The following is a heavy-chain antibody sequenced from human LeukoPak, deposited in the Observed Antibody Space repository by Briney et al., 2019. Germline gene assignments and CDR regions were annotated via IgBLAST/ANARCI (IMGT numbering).Heavy chain of an antibody. CDR3: ARDGDPMTTVTSWFDP. CDR1: GFTFSSYS. V-gene: IGHV3-21*01. J-gene: IGHJ5*02. CDR2: ISSSSSYI. D-gene: IGHD4-17*01. Sequence: PGGSLRLSCAACGFTFSSYSMNWVRQAPGKGLEWVSSISSSSSYIYYADSVKGRFTISRDNAKNSLYLQMNSLRAEDTAVYYCARDGDPMTTVTSWFDPWGQGTLVTVSS.